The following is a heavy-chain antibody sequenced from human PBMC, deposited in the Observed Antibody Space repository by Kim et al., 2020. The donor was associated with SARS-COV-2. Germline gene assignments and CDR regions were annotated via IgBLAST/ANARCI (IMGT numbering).Heavy chain of an antibody. CDR1: GGSFSGYY. J-gene: IGHJ4*02. D-gene: IGHD6-6*01. CDR3: ARGLWSPRPYYSSSQTYFDY. CDR2: INHSGST. V-gene: IGHV4-34*01. Sequence: SETLSLTCAVYGGSFSGYYWSWIRQPPGKGLEWIGEINHSGSTNYNPSLKSRVTISVDTSKNQFSLKLSSVTAADTAVYYCARGLWSPRPYYSSSQTYFDYWGQGTLVTVSS.